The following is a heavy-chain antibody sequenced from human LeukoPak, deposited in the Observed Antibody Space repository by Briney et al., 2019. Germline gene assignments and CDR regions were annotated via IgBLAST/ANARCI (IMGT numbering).Heavy chain of an antibody. J-gene: IGHJ4*02. CDR1: GFTFSSYE. CDR3: AKFGLQWLPYPGFHN. Sequence: PGGSLRLSCAASGFTFSSYEMNWVRQAPGKGLEWVSYISSSGSTIYYADSVKGRFTISRDNVKNLLYLQMNSLRAEDAAVYYCAKFGLQWLPYPGFHNWGQGTVVIVSS. CDR2: ISSSGSTI. V-gene: IGHV3-48*03. D-gene: IGHD6-19*01.